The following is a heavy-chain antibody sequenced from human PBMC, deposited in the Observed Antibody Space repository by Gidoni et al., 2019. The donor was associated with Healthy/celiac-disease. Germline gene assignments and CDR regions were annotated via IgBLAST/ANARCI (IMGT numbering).Heavy chain of an antibody. D-gene: IGHD6-19*01. Sequence: EVQLLESGGGLVQPGGSLRLSCAASGFTFSSYAMSWVRQAPGKGLEWVSAISGSGGSTYYADSVKGRFTISRDNSKNTLYLQMNSLRAEDTAVYYCAKDAYSSGWYVGWFDPWGQGTLVTVSS. CDR1: GFTFSSYA. CDR3: AKDAYSSGWYVGWFDP. CDR2: ISGSGGST. V-gene: IGHV3-23*01. J-gene: IGHJ5*02.